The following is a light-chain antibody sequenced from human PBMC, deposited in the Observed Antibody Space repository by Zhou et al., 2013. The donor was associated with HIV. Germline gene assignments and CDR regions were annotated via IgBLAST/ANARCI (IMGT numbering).Light chain of an antibody. CDR1: QSVGTN. CDR2: DAS. V-gene: IGKV3-15*01. Sequence: EIVVTQSPGTLSLSPREGATLSCWTSQSVGTNVAWYQQRLGQAPRLLIYDASTRATDVPARFSGSGSGTEFTLTITSLQSDDFAVYYCQQYNNWPPEAFGQGTRLE. J-gene: IGKJ5*01. CDR3: QQYNNWPPEA.